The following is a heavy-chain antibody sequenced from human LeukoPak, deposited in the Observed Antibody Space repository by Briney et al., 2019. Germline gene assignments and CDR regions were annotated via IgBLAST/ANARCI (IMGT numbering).Heavy chain of an antibody. J-gene: IGHJ4*02. CDR3: ARDDYGILTGATGYFDY. CDR1: GFTFSSYS. D-gene: IGHD3-9*01. CDR2: ISSSSSYI. Sequence: GGSLRLSCAASGFTFSSYSMNWVRQAPGKGLEWVSSISSSSSYIYYADPVKGRFTISRDNAKNSLYLQMNSLRAEDTAVYYCARDDYGILTGATGYFDYWGQGTLVTVSS. V-gene: IGHV3-21*01.